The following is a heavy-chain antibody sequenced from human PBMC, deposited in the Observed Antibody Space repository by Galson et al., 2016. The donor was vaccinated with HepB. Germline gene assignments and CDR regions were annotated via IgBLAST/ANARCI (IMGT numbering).Heavy chain of an antibody. D-gene: IGHD1-1*01. J-gene: IGHJ4*02. CDR1: GFTFSGSA. V-gene: IGHV3-20*04. CDR2: INWNGDST. CDR3: ARSFFRRTVNWTPFDY. Sequence: SLRLSCAVSGFTFSGSAMDWVRQAPGRGLEWVSGINWNGDSTAYADSVRGRFTISRDNARNSLYLQMNSLRAEDTALYYCARSFFRRTVNWTPFDYWGQGTLVTVSS.